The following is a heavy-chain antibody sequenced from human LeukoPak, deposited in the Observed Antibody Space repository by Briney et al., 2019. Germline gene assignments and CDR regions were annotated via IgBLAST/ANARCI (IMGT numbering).Heavy chain of an antibody. CDR2: ISSSSSTI. CDR3: ASARGGSYRLYSVY. J-gene: IGHJ4*02. Sequence: GGSLRLSCAASGFTFSSYSMNWVRQAPGKGLEWVSYISSSSSTIYYADSVKGRFTISRDNAKNSLYLQMNSLRAEDTAVYYCASARGGSYRLYSVYWGQGTLVTVSS. CDR1: GFTFSSYS. V-gene: IGHV3-48*04. D-gene: IGHD3-16*02.